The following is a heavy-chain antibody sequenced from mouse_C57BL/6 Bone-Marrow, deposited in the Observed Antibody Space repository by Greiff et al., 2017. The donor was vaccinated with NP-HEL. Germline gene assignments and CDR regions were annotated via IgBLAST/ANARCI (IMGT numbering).Heavy chain of an antibody. CDR1: GFSLSTSGMG. V-gene: IGHV8-12*01. CDR3: ARSVTTVVATYYFDY. CDR2: TYWDDDK. D-gene: IGHD1-1*01. J-gene: IGHJ2*01. Sequence: QVTLKVSGPGILQSSQTLSLTCSFSGFSLSTSGMGVSWIRQPSGKGLEWLAHTYWDDDKRYKPSMKSRLTISQDTSRNQGFLKITSVDTADTATYYCARSVTTVVATYYFDYWGQGTTLTVSS.